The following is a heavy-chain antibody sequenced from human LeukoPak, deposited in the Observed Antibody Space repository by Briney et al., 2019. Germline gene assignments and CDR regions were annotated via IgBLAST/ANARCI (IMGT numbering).Heavy chain of an antibody. J-gene: IGHJ6*02. D-gene: IGHD3-16*01. V-gene: IGHV4-39*07. CDR1: GGSISSSSYY. CDR2: INHSGST. Sequence: PSETLSLTCTVSGGSISSSSYYWSWIRQPPGKGLEWIGEINHSGSTNYNPSLKSRVTISVDTSKNQFSLKLSSVTAADTAVYYCARARLHYGMDVWGQGTTVTVSS. CDR3: ARARLHYGMDV.